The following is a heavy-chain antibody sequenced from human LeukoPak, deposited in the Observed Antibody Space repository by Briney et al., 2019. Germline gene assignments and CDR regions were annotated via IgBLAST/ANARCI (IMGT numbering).Heavy chain of an antibody. V-gene: IGHV4-59*11. CDR3: GRDALVGYFSYYYMDV. CDR1: GGSISSHY. J-gene: IGHJ6*03. Sequence: SETLSPTCTVSGGSISSHYGTWIRQSPVKGLEWIGDISNSGSTSYNPSLKSRVTIPIDTSKNQFSLKLSSVTAADTAVYYCGRDALVGYFSYYYMDVWGKGTTVTVSS. CDR2: ISNSGST. D-gene: IGHD2-15*01.